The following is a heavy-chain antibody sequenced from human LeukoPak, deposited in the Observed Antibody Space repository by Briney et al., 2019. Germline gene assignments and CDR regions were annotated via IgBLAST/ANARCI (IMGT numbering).Heavy chain of an antibody. J-gene: IGHJ4*02. CDR2: ISGSGGST. D-gene: IGHD3-16*01. CDR1: GFTFSSYA. Sequence: GGSLRLSCAASGFTFSSYAMSWVREAPGKGQEWVSAISGSGGSTYYADSVKGRFTISRDNSKNTLYLQMNSLRAEDTAVYYCAKRTGGGDFDYWGQGTLVTVSS. CDR3: AKRTGGGDFDY. V-gene: IGHV3-23*01.